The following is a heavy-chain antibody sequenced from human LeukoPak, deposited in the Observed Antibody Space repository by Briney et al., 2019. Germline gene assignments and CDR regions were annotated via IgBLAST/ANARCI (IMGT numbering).Heavy chain of an antibody. CDR2: INSAGRST. J-gene: IGHJ6*03. D-gene: IGHD5-12*01. V-gene: IGHV3-74*01. CDR1: GFTFGTHW. Sequence: PGGSLRLSCAASGFTFGTHWMHWVRQAPGKGLVWVSRINSAGRSTTYADSVKGRFTSSRDNAKNTLYLQMNSLTVEGTAVYYCARDLGYGSHYYYLDVWGTGTTVTVSS. CDR3: ARDLGYGSHYYYLDV.